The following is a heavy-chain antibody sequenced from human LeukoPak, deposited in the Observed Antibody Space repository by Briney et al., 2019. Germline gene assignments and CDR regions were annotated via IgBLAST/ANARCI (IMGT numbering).Heavy chain of an antibody. Sequence: GASVKVSCKASGYTFTSYYMHWVRQAPGQGLEWMGIINPSGGSTSYAQKFQGRVTMTRDMSTSTVYMELSSLRSEDTAVYYCARDGGFTVADPDYFDYWGQGTLVTVSS. CDR2: INPSGGST. CDR1: GYTFTSYY. D-gene: IGHD6-19*01. CDR3: ARDGGFTVADPDYFDY. J-gene: IGHJ4*02. V-gene: IGHV1-46*01.